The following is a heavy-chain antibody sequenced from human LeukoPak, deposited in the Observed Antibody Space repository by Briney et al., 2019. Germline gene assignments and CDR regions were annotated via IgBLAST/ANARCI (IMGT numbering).Heavy chain of an antibody. Sequence: PSETLSLTRVVSGDSITRGYYWAWIRQPPGKGLEWIGIIFHSGSTYRNPSLRSRVTISLNTSKNQISLILSSMSAADTAVYYCARSSSVDTALVGVHWFDPWGHGTLVTVSS. V-gene: IGHV4-38-2*01. D-gene: IGHD5-18*01. CDR1: GDSITRGYY. J-gene: IGHJ5*02. CDR3: ARSSSVDTALVGVHWFDP. CDR2: IFHSGST.